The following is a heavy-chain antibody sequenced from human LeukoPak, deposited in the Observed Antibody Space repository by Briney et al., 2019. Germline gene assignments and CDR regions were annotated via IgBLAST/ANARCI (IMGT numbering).Heavy chain of an antibody. J-gene: IGHJ4*02. CDR3: ARDYVTMAPDY. Sequence: GGSLRLSCAASGFTFNTYGMNWVRQAPGKGQEWLSYIGPGPSHTYYADSVRGRFVISRDDAKSSLYLQMSSLRAEDTAVYYCARDYVTMAPDYGGLGTLVTVSS. CDR1: GFTFNTYG. CDR2: IGPGPSHT. D-gene: IGHD3-10*02. V-gene: IGHV3-21*01.